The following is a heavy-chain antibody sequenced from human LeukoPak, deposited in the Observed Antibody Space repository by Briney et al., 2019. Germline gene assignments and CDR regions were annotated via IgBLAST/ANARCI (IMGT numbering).Heavy chain of an antibody. J-gene: IGHJ4*02. V-gene: IGHV4-34*01. D-gene: IGHD3-22*01. Sequence: SETLSLTCAVYGGSFSGYYWSWIRQPPGKGLEWIGEINHGGSTNYNPSLKSRVTISVDTSKNQFSLKLSSVTAADTAVYYCARSPTASHYYDSSGYYPLDYWGQGTLVTVSS. CDR2: INHGGST. CDR3: ARSPTASHYYDSSGYYPLDY. CDR1: GGSFSGYY.